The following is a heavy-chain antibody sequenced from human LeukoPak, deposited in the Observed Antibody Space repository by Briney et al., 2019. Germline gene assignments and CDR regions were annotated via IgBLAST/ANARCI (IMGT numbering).Heavy chain of an antibody. CDR1: GGSISSYY. V-gene: IGHV4-59*01. J-gene: IGHJ5*02. D-gene: IGHD1-26*01. CDR3: ARGSYAQSRNNWFDP. Sequence: SETLSLTCTVSGGSISSYYWSWIRQPPGKGLEWIGYIYYSGSTNYNPSLKSRVTISVDTSKNQFSLKLSSVTAADMAVYYCARGSYAQSRNNWFDPWGQGTLVTVSS. CDR2: IYYSGST.